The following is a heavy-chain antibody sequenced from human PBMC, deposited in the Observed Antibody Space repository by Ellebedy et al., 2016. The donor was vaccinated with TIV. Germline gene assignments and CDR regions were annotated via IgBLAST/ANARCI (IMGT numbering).Heavy chain of an antibody. J-gene: IGHJ4*02. V-gene: IGHV3-74*01. CDR2: INTDGSST. D-gene: IGHD6-13*01. CDR3: AREVWYPAS. Sequence: GESLKISCAASGFTFSTYWMHWVRQAPGKGLMWVSRINTDGSSTGYADSVKGRFTISRDSAKNTLYLQMNGLRAEDTAVYYCAREVWYPASWGQGTLVTVSS. CDR1: GFTFSTYW.